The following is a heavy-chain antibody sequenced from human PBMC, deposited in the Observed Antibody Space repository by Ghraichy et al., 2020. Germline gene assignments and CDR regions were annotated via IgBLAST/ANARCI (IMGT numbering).Heavy chain of an antibody. CDR2: FSTYGGPT. D-gene: IGHD3-3*01. CDR3: VKDKGSIIRDFDY. J-gene: IGHJ4*02. CDR1: GFTFSIYA. V-gene: IGHV3-64D*06. Sequence: GESLNISCSASGFTFSIYAMHWVRQAPGKGLEYVSGFSTYGGPTYYADSVRGRFTIYKDNSKNTLYLQMNRLTPEDTAVYYCVKDKGSIIRDFDYWGQGTLVSVSS.